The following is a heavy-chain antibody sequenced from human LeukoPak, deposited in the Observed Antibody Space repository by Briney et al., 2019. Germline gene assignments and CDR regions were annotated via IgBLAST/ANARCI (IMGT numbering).Heavy chain of an antibody. CDR3: ARDAYQVLVTYYYGMDV. D-gene: IGHD2-2*01. CDR1: GFTFSSYS. Sequence: GGSLRLSCAASGFTFSSYSMNWVRQAPGKGLEWVSYISSGSSSIYYEDSVKGRFTISRDNAKNSLYLQMNSLRDEDTAVYFCARDAYQVLVTYYYGMDVWGQGTTVTVSS. V-gene: IGHV3-48*02. J-gene: IGHJ6*02. CDR2: ISSGSSSI.